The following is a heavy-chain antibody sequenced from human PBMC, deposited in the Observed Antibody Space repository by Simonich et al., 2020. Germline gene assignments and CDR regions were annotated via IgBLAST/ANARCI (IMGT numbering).Heavy chain of an antibody. D-gene: IGHD1-26*01. CDR3: ARDRGGSYYDY. Sequence: QVQLVQSGAEVKKPGASVKVSCKASGYTFTGYYMHWVRQAPGQGLEWMGGINPTSGGTNYAQKFQGRVTMTRDTSISTAYMELSRLRSDDTAVYYCARDRGGSYYDYWGQGTLVTVSS. V-gene: IGHV1-2*02. J-gene: IGHJ4*02. CDR1: GYTFTGYY. CDR2: INPTSGGT.